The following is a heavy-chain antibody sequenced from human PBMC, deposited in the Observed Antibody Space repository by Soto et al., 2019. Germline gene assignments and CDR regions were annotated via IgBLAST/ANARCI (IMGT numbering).Heavy chain of an antibody. J-gene: IGHJ3*02. D-gene: IGHD3-22*01. CDR2: ISAYNGNT. CDR3: ARDPKLSYDSSGYRGFRAFDI. CDR1: GYTFTSYG. V-gene: IGHV1-18*01. Sequence: QVQLVQSGAEVKKPGASVKVSCKASGYTFTSYGISWVRQAPGQGLEWMGWISAYNGNTNYAQKLQGRVTMTTDTSTSTAYMELRSLRSDDTAVYYCARDPKLSYDSSGYRGFRAFDIWGQGTMVTVSS.